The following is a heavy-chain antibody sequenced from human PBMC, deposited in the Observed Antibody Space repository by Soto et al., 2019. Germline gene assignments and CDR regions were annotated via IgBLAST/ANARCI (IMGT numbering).Heavy chain of an antibody. Sequence: PGGSLRLSCAASGFTFGSYGMHWVRQAPGKGLEWVAVISYDGSNKYYADSVKGRFTISRDNSKNTLYLQMNSLRAEDTAVYYCAKVGYGDYVSLDYWGQGTLVTVSS. V-gene: IGHV3-30*18. CDR1: GFTFGSYG. CDR3: AKVGYGDYVSLDY. J-gene: IGHJ4*02. CDR2: ISYDGSNK. D-gene: IGHD4-17*01.